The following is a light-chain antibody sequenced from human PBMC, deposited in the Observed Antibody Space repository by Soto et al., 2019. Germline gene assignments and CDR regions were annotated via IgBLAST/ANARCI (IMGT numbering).Light chain of an antibody. V-gene: IGLV2-23*01. CDR3: CSYGATKDLVV. J-gene: IGLJ3*02. Sequence: QSGLTQPASVSGSPGQSITISYTGPSGDGGNYNLVSWYRQRPGKAPKLIIYEGTKRHAGVSTRFSGSISANAASLTISGLQAEDEADYYSCSYGATKDLVVFGGGAKLTV. CDR1: SGDGGNYNL. CDR2: EGT.